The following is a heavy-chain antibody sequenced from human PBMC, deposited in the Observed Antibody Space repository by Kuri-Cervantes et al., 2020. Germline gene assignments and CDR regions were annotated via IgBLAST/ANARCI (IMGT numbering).Heavy chain of an antibody. D-gene: IGHD4-23*01. J-gene: IGHJ4*02. CDR3: ASGIYGGKDY. Sequence: GESLKISCAASGFTFSSYGMNWVRQAPGKGLEWVSSISSSSSYIYYADSVRGRFTISRDNAKNSLYLQMNSLRADDTAVYYCASGIYGGKDYWGQGTLVTVSS. V-gene: IGHV3-21*01. CDR1: GFTFSSYG. CDR2: ISSSSSYI.